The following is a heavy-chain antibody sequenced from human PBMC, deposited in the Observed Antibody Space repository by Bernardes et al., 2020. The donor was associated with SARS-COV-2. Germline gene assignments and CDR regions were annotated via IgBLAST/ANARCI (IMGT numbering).Heavy chain of an antibody. D-gene: IGHD4-17*01. CDR3: TRDSGTVTEFDY. V-gene: IGHV1-2*02. CDR1: GYTFTGYN. CDR2: IAPNSGVA. Sequence: DAVQDSCKASGYTFTGYNMHWVRQAPGQGLEWMGYIAPNSGVATYGQKFQGRVTMTRATSISTAYMELSSLRSDDTAIYFCTRDSGTVTEFDYWGQGTLVTGSA. J-gene: IGHJ4*02.